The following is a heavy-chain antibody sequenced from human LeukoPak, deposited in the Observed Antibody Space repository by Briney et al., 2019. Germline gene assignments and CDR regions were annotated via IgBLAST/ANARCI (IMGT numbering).Heavy chain of an antibody. V-gene: IGHV4-39*01. CDR3: VRHDGRGGSTMGALDS. J-gene: IGHJ4*02. Sequence: SETLSLTCTVSGGSISSSSHHWGWIRQSPGKGLEWIGSIYSGRTTYYNPSLNNRVTISVVTSKNQFSLQLNSVTAADTSVYYCVRHDGRGGSTMGALDSWGQGSLVTVSS. CDR1: GGSISSSSHH. CDR2: IYSGRTT. D-gene: IGHD5/OR15-5a*01.